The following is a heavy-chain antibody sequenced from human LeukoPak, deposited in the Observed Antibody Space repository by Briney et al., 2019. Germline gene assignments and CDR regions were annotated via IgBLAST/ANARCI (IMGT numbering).Heavy chain of an antibody. J-gene: IGHJ4*02. CDR1: GGSISSYY. D-gene: IGHD3-10*01. CDR3: ARSEKHYGSGSYFY. Sequence: SETLSLTCTVSGGSISSYYWSWIRQPPGKGLEWIGYIYYSGSTNYNPSLKSRVTISVDTSKNQFSLKLSSVTAADTAVYYCARSEKHYGSGSYFYWGQGTLVTVSS. V-gene: IGHV4-59*01. CDR2: IYYSGST.